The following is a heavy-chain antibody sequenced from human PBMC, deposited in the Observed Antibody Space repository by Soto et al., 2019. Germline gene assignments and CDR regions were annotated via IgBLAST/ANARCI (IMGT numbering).Heavy chain of an antibody. D-gene: IGHD1-26*01. CDR1: DASISSGGYY. V-gene: IGHV4-31*03. Sequence: QVQLKESGPGLVKPSQTLSLTCTVSDASISSGGYYWGWIRHHPGKGLEWIGYISYSGSTYHNPSLKSRVTISVDTSKKQFSLKLTSVTAADTAVYYCARYLYSGSYFDSWGQGTLVTVSS. J-gene: IGHJ4*02. CDR2: ISYSGST. CDR3: ARYLYSGSYFDS.